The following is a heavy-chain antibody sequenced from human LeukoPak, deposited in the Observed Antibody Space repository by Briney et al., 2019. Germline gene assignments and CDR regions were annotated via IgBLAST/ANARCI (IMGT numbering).Heavy chain of an antibody. Sequence: SETLSLTCTVSGGSISDNYWSWIPQPPGKGLEWIGYAYYSGHTNYNSSLKSRVTMSLDTSKSQFSLRLSSVTAADTAVYFCARHPFATPFDYWGPGTLVTVSS. CDR1: GGSISDNY. D-gene: IGHD2-15*01. V-gene: IGHV4-59*08. CDR3: ARHPFATPFDY. J-gene: IGHJ4*02. CDR2: AYYSGHT.